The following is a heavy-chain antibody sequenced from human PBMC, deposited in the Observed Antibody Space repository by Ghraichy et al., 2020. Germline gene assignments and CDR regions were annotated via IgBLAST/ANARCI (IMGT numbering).Heavy chain of an antibody. Sequence: GESLNISCAASGFSFRSYAMHWVRQAPGEGLEWVALISNDGSKIFYADSVKGRFTISRDNSKNTLFLQMDSLRPEDTAVYYCARDRERVQCSNCYHIYPEYWGQGTLVTVSS. V-gene: IGHV3-30*01. CDR3: ARDRERVQCSNCYHIYPEY. D-gene: IGHD2-2*01. J-gene: IGHJ4*02. CDR2: ISNDGSKI. CDR1: GFSFRSYA.